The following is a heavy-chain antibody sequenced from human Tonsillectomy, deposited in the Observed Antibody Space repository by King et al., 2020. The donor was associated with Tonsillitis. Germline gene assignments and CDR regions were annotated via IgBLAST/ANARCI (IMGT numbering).Heavy chain of an antibody. V-gene: IGHV4-39*01. D-gene: IGHD4-23*01. CDR1: GGSIRSSYHF. CDR3: ASVFAGNSYYFDY. CDR2: IFYSGAT. Sequence: LQLQESGPGPVNPSETLSLTCTVSGGSIRSSYHFWGWSRQPPGKGLEWIGNIFYSGATYYNPALGCRVAMSIDTSNNQFSLRLSSVTAADSAMYYCASVFAGNSYYFDYWGPGTLVPVSS. J-gene: IGHJ4*02.